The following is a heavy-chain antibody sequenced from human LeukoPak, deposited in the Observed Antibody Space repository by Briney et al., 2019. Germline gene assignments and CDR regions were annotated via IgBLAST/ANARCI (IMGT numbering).Heavy chain of an antibody. Sequence: GGSLRLSCAASGFTFSSYWMHWVRQAPGKGLVWVSRINTDGSSTSYADSVKGRFTISRDNAKNTLYLQMNSQRAEDTAVYYCAREGIAVAGPLDYWGQGTLVTVSS. J-gene: IGHJ4*02. CDR3: AREGIAVAGPLDY. D-gene: IGHD6-19*01. CDR1: GFTFSSYW. V-gene: IGHV3-74*01. CDR2: INTDGSST.